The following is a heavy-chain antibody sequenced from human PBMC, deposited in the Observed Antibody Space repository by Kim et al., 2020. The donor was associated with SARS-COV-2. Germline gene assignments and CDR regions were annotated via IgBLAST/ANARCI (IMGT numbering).Heavy chain of an antibody. CDR3: ARARALVRGSMRGFDI. V-gene: IGHV3-7*03. J-gene: IGHJ3*02. CDR2: IKEDGRTK. D-gene: IGHD3-10*01. Sequence: GGSLRLSCAASGFTFSSSGMTWVRQAPGKGLEWVADIKEDGRTKYYVDSVKGRFTISRDNAKNSLYLQMNSLRTEDTAIYFCARARALVRGSMRGFDIWRQGNTVTVSS. CDR1: GFTFSSSG.